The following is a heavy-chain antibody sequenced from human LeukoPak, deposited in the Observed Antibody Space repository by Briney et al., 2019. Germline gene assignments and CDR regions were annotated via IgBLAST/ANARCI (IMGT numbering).Heavy chain of an antibody. CDR1: GGTFSSYA. Sequence: SVSLSCEASGGTFSSYAISWVRQAPGHGLEWMGGISPIFGTANYAQKFQGRVTITSDKSTSKVYMEPSSLRSEHTAVYYCAMGEALTPDYYYGMDVWGKGTTLSVSS. J-gene: IGHJ6*01. CDR2: ISPIFGTA. CDR3: AMGEALTPDYYYGMDV. V-gene: IGHV1-69*06. D-gene: IGHD2-21*01.